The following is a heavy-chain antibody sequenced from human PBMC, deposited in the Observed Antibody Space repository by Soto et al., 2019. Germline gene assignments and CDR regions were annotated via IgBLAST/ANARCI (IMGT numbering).Heavy chain of an antibody. CDR2: IYPGDSDT. CDR1: GYSFTIYW. D-gene: IGHD2-15*01. CDR3: ARYCSGGSCYSQNWFDP. Sequence: GESLKSACKGSGYSFTIYWIGWVLQRTWKCLEWMGIIYPGDSDTRYSPSFQGQVTISADKSISTAYLQWSSLKASDTAMYYCARYCSGGSCYSQNWFDPWGQGTLVTVSS. J-gene: IGHJ5*02. V-gene: IGHV5-51*01.